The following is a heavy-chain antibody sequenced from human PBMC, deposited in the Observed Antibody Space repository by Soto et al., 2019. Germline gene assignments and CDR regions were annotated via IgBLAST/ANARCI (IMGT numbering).Heavy chain of an antibody. J-gene: IGHJ5*02. CDR2: IYYSGST. CDR1: GGSISSYY. Sequence: SETLSLTCTVSGGSISSYYWSWIRQPPGKGLEWIVYIYYSGSTNYNPSLKSRVTISVDTSKNQFSLKLSSVTAADTAVYYCARDASPDNDYGDYGWFDPWGQGTLVTVSS. V-gene: IGHV4-59*01. D-gene: IGHD4-17*01. CDR3: ARDASPDNDYGDYGWFDP.